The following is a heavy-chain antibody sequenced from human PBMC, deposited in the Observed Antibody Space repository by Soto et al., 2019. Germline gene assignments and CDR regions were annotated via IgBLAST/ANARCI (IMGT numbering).Heavy chain of an antibody. V-gene: IGHV3-74*01. CDR3: ATVGGGGSGSYFDS. D-gene: IGHD1-26*01. Sequence: GSLRLSCVGSVFTLTRQWVHWVRQAPGKGLVWVSRISGDGSSIVYADSVKGRFTLSRDNAKNTLYLQMNSLRAEDTAVYYRATVGGGGSGSYFDSWGQGTLVTVSS. CDR1: VFTLTRQW. J-gene: IGHJ4*02. CDR2: ISGDGSSI.